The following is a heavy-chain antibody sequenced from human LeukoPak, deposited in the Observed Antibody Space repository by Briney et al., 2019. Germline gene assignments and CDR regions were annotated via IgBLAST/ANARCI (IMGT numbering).Heavy chain of an antibody. CDR1: GFTFSSYS. V-gene: IGHV3-48*04. D-gene: IGHD2-15*01. CDR3: ARAQGYCSGGSCYGVGMVPMDV. CDR2: ISSSGSTI. J-gene: IGHJ6*03. Sequence: GGSLRLSCAASGFTFSSYSMNWVRQAPGKGLEWVSYISSSGSTIYYADSVKGRFTISRDNAKNSLYLQMNSLRAEDTAVYYCARAQGYCSGGSCYGVGMVPMDVWGKGTTVTVSS.